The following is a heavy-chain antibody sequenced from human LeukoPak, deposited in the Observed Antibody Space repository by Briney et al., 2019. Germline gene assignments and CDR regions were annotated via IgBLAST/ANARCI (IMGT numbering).Heavy chain of an antibody. CDR2: IKQDGTQS. CDR1: GFTFSSCW. V-gene: IGHV3-7*04. Sequence: PGGSLRLSCVASGFTFSSCWMSWVRQAPGKGLEWVANIKQDGTQSIYVDSVKGRFTISRDNAKNSLYLQMNSLRAEETAVYYCARLRPYSSTWYAYYGMDVWGQGTTVTVSS. CDR3: ARLRPYSSTWYAYYGMDV. D-gene: IGHD6-13*01. J-gene: IGHJ6*02.